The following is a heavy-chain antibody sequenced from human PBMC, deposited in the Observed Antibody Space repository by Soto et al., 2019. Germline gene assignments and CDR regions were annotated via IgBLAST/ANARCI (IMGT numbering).Heavy chain of an antibody. CDR2: ISSSSSYI. CDR3: ARDRADILTGLDY. Sequence: EGQLVESGGGLVKPGGSLRLSCAASGFTFSSYSMNWVRQAPGKGLEWVSSISSSSSYIYYADSVKGRFTISRDNAKNSLYLQMNSLRAEDPAVYYCARDRADILTGLDYWGQGTLVTVSS. D-gene: IGHD3-9*01. J-gene: IGHJ4*02. V-gene: IGHV3-21*01. CDR1: GFTFSSYS.